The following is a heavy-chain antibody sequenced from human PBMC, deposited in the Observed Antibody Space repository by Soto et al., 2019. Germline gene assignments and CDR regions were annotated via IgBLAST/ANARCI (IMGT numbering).Heavy chain of an antibody. V-gene: IGHV3-11*06. D-gene: IGHD1-26*01. CDR2: ITSSGSYT. Sequence: PGGSLRLSCAASELTFSDYYMSWIRQAPGKGLEWVSYITSSGSYTSYADSVKGRFTISRDNAKNTLYLQMNSLRAEDTAVYYCTRVGGSVSGMDVWGQGTTVTVSS. J-gene: IGHJ6*02. CDR1: ELTFSDYY. CDR3: TRVGGSVSGMDV.